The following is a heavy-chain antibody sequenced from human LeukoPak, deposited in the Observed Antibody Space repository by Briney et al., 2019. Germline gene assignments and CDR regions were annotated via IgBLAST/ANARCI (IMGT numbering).Heavy chain of an antibody. Sequence: GGSLRLSRVASGFVFSDYWMSWVRRAPGKGLEWVANIDQDGSEKYYVDSVKGRFTISRDNAKNSLYLQMNSLRAEDTAVYYCARGKRGVDIYWGQGTLVTVSS. V-gene: IGHV3-7*01. CDR1: GFVFSDYW. CDR2: IDQDGSEK. J-gene: IGHJ4*02. D-gene: IGHD3-10*01. CDR3: ARGKRGVDIY.